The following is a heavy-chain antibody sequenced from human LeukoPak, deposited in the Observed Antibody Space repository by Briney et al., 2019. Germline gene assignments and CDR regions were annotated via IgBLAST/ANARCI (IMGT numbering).Heavy chain of an antibody. CDR2: ISAYNGNT. CDR3: ARDYYYGSGSYYNDLYYYYYYGMDV. D-gene: IGHD3-10*01. CDR1: GYTFTSYG. V-gene: IGHV1-18*01. Sequence: ASVKVSCKASGYTFTSYGISWVRQAPGQGLEWTGWISAYNGNTNYAQKLQGRVTMTTDTSTSTAYMELRSLRSDDTAVYYCARDYYYGSGSYYNDLYYYYYYGMDVWGQGTTVTVSS. J-gene: IGHJ6*02.